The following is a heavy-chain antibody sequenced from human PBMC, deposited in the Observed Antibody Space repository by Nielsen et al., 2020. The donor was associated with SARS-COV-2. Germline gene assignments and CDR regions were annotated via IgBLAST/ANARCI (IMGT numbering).Heavy chain of an antibody. J-gene: IGHJ5*02. CDR3: ARGRGYSSSRWFDP. V-gene: IGHV1-3*01. Sequence: ASVKVSCKASGYTFTSYAMHWVRQAPGQRLEWMGWINAGNSNTKYSQKFQGRVTITRDTSASTAYMELSSLRSEDTAVYYCARGRGYSSSRWFDPWGQGTLVTVSS. CDR2: INAGNSNT. CDR1: GYTFTSYA. D-gene: IGHD5-18*01.